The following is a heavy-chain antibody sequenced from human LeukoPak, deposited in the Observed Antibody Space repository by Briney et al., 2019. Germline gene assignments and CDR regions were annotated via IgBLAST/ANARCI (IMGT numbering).Heavy chain of an antibody. D-gene: IGHD6-13*01. V-gene: IGHV1-2*02. CDR1: GYTFTGYY. CDR3: AKIAAAGTQGGYWFDP. J-gene: IGHJ5*02. CDR2: INPNSGGT. Sequence: ASVKVSCKASGYTFTGYYMHWVRQAPGQGLEWMGWINPNSGGTNYAQKFQGRVTMTRDTSIGTAYMELSRLRSDDTAVYYCAKIAAAGTQGGYWFDPWGQGTLVTVSS.